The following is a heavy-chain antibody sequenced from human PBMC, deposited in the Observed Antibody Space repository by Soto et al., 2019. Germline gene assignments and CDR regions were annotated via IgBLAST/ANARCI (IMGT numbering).Heavy chain of an antibody. CDR3: ATERLAVAGTVLVPFSYSMDV. CDR1: GYTFTGYY. Sequence: QVQLVQSGAEVKKPGASVKVSCQASGYTFTGYYMHWVRQAPGQGLEWMGWINPNSGDTNYAQKFQVWVSMAGATSFSTAYMELSRTGSGEAAVYYCATERLAVAGTVLVPFSYSMDVWGQGTTVTVSS. V-gene: IGHV1-2*04. CDR2: INPNSGDT. D-gene: IGHD6-19*01. J-gene: IGHJ6*02.